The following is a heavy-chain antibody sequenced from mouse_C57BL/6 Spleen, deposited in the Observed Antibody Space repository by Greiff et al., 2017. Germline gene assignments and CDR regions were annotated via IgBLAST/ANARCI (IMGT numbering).Heavy chain of an antibody. CDR3: ARHVPPLDY. CDR1: GFTFSSYG. V-gene: IGHV5-6*02. Sequence: EVMLVESGGDLVKPGGSLKLSCAASGFTFSSYGMSWVRQTPDKRLEWVATISSGGSYTYYPDSVKGRFTISRDNAKNTLYLQMSSLKSEDTAMYYRARHVPPLDYWGQGTTLTVSS. J-gene: IGHJ2*01. CDR2: ISSGGSYT.